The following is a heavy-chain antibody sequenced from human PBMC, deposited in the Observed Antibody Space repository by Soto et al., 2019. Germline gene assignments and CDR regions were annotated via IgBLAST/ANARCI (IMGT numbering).Heavy chain of an antibody. D-gene: IGHD3-10*01. CDR1: GFTFSKTY. CDR3: STVRTY. J-gene: IGHJ4*02. V-gene: IGHV3-15*01. Sequence: GGSLRLACAASGFTFSKTYMNWVRQAPGKGLEWVGRIKPKTDGGTTDYAAPVEGRFTISRDDSKNTLYLQMNSLKTDDTAVYYCSTVRTYWGQGTLVTVSS. CDR2: IKPKTDGGTT.